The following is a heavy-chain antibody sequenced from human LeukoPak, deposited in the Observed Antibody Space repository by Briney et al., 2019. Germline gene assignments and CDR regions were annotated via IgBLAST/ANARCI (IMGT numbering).Heavy chain of an antibody. D-gene: IGHD4-23*01. V-gene: IGHV3-74*01. CDR2: IVSDGSNT. J-gene: IGHJ4*02. CDR1: GFTFSSYW. CDR3: ARGRPHGNDY. Sequence: QPGGSLRLSCAASGFTFSSYWMNWVRQVPGKGLVWVSRIVSDGSNTNYADSVKGRFTISRDNAKNTLYLQMNSLRVEDMAVYYCARGRPHGNDYWGQGTLVTVSS.